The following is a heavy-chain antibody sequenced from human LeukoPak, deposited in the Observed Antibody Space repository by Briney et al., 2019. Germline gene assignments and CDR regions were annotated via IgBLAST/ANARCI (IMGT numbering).Heavy chain of an antibody. CDR1: GFTFSSYS. CDR3: ASRPYDSSGYVDY. CDR2: ISSSSSYI. D-gene: IGHD3-22*01. Sequence: GGSLRLSCAASGFTFSSYSMNWVRLAPGKGLEWVSSISSSSSYIYYADSVKGRFTISRDNAKNSLYLQMNSLRAEDTAVYYCASRPYDSSGYVDYWGQGTLVTVSS. V-gene: IGHV3-21*01. J-gene: IGHJ4*02.